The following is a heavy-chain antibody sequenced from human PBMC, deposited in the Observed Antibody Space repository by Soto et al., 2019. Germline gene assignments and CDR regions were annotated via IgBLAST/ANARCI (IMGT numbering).Heavy chain of an antibody. Sequence: EVQLLESGGGLVQPGGSLRLSCAASGFTFSSYAMSWVRQAPGKGLEWVSAISGSGGSTYYADSVKGRCTISRDNSKNAVYLQMNSRRAEDTAVYYCAKDYDRRGLYFDLWGRGTLVTVSS. J-gene: IGHJ2*01. D-gene: IGHD3-3*01. CDR2: ISGSGGST. CDR3: AKDYDRRGLYFDL. V-gene: IGHV3-23*01. CDR1: GFTFSSYA.